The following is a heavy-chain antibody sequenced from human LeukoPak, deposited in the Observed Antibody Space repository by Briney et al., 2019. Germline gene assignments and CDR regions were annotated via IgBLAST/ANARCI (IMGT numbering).Heavy chain of an antibody. Sequence: GGSLSLSCAASGFIFSEHYIDWVRQAPGRGLEWVGPARNRANGNTTQYAASVKGRFTMSRDDSEDTVSLQMNRLKTEDTAVYFCARIMRVLYDYWGQGTLVTVSS. CDR1: GFIFSEHY. CDR2: ARNRANGNTT. J-gene: IGHJ4*02. V-gene: IGHV3-72*01. D-gene: IGHD2-8*01. CDR3: ARIMRVLYDY.